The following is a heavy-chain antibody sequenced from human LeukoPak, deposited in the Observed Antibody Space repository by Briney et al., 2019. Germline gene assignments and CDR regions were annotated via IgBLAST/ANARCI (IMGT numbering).Heavy chain of an antibody. D-gene: IGHD3-3*01. V-gene: IGHV3-74*01. CDR1: GFTFSGFW. CDR2: ISFDGSDA. CDR3: ARDRAYDFWSGYDAFDI. J-gene: IGHJ3*02. Sequence: GGSLRLSCAASGFTFSGFWMHWVRQAPGKGLVWVSCISFDGSDATYADSVKGRFTISRDNAKNSLYLQMNSLRAEDTAVYYCARDRAYDFWSGYDAFDIWGQGTMVTVSS.